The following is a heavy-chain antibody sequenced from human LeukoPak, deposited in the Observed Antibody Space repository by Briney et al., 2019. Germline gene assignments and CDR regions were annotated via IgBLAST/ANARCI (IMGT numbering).Heavy chain of an antibody. J-gene: IGHJ6*03. CDR1: GYTFTSYD. CDR2: MNPNSGNT. V-gene: IGHV1-8*01. D-gene: IGHD6-13*01. CDR3: AREAYGSSWTYYYYYMDV. Sequence: ASVKVSCKASGYTFTSYDINWVRQATGQGLEWMGWMNPNSGNTGYAQKFQGRVTMTRNTSISTAYMELSSLRSEDTAVYYCAREAYGSSWTYYYYYMDVWGKGTTVIVSS.